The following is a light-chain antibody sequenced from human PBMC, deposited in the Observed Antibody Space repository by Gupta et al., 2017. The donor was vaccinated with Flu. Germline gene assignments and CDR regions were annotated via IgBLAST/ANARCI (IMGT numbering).Light chain of an antibody. CDR1: QSVSSSF. CDR3: QQFVSSPWT. J-gene: IGKJ1*01. Sequence: DRATLSCRTRQSVSSSFLAWYQQTPGQAPRLLIYGASGRATGIPDRFSGSGSGTDFTLTISRLEPEDFAVYYCQQFVSSPWTFGQGTKVEIK. V-gene: IGKV3-20*01. CDR2: GAS.